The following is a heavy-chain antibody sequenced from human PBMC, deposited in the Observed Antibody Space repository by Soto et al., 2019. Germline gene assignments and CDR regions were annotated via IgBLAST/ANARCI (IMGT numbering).Heavy chain of an antibody. CDR1: GGSISSSSYY. V-gene: IGHV4-39*01. CDR3: ARHKTTVTTGPIDY. J-gene: IGHJ4*02. CDR2: IYYSGST. Sequence: QLQLQESGPGLVKPSETLSLTCTVSGGSISSSSYYWGWIRQPPGKGLEWIGSIYYSGSTYYNPSLKSRVTISVDTSKNQFSLKLSFVTAADTAVYYCARHKTTVTTGPIDYWGQGTLVTVSS. D-gene: IGHD4-17*01.